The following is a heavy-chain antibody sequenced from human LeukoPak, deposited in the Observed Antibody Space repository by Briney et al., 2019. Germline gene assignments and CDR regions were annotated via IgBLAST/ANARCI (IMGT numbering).Heavy chain of an antibody. J-gene: IGHJ4*02. CDR1: GFTFSSYA. CDR3: AKAGCSSTSCYNFDY. D-gene: IGHD2-2*02. V-gene: IGHV3-23*01. Sequence: GGSLRLSCAASGFTFSSYAMHWVRQAPGKGLEWVSAISGSGGSTYYADSVKGRFTISRDNSKNTLYLQMNSLRAEDTAVYYCAKAGCSSTSCYNFDYWGQGTLVTVSS. CDR2: ISGSGGST.